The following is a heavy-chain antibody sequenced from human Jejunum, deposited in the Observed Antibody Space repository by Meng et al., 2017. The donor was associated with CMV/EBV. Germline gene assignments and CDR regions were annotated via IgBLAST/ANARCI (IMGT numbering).Heavy chain of an antibody. Sequence: QMHRHESAPGLVKPSETLSLICTVSGVSIRSYYWSWIRLPAGKGLEWIGRIYTSGSTNYNPSLKSRVTMSLDTPKNQFSLKLTSVTAADTALYFCARDGGLDCGGDCYFDHWGQGILVTVSS. D-gene: IGHD2-21*02. V-gene: IGHV4-4*07. CDR2: IYTSGST. J-gene: IGHJ4*02. CDR3: ARDGGLDCGGDCYFDH. CDR1: GVSIRSYY.